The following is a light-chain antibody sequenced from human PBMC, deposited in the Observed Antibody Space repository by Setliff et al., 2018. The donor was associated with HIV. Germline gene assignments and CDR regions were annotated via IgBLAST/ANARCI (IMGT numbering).Light chain of an antibody. CDR1: SSNIGKNF. CDR2: ENN. CDR3: GTWDSGLISAVGV. Sequence: QSVLTQPPSVSAAPGQKVTISCSGGSSNIGKNFVSWYQQFPGVAPKLVIYENNKRPSGIPDRFSGSKSGTSATLDITGLQTGDEADYYCGTWDSGLISAVGVFGSGTKVTVL. J-gene: IGLJ1*01. V-gene: IGLV1-51*01.